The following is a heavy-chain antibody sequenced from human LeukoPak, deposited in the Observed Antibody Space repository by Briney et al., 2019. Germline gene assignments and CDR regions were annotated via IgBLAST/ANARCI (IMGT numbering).Heavy chain of an antibody. CDR1: GYTFTSYG. CDR3: ARASPYCSSTSCYRFDY. CDR2: ISAHNGNT. D-gene: IGHD2-2*01. V-gene: IGHV1-18*04. Sequence: ASVKVSCKASGYTFTSYGISWVRQAPGQGLEWMGWISAHNGNTNYAQKLQGRVTMTTDTSTSTAYMELRSLRSDDTAVYYCARASPYCSSTSCYRFDYWGQGTLVTVSS. J-gene: IGHJ4*02.